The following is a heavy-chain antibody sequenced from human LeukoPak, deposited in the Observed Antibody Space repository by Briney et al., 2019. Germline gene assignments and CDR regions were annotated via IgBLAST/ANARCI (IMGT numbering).Heavy chain of an antibody. Sequence: ASVKVSCKASGYTFTGYYMHWVRQAPGQGLEWMGWINPNSGGTNYAQKFQGRVTMTRDTSISTAYMELSRLRSDDTAVYYCARDKSYYYDSSGYYGQDYWGQGTLVTVSS. J-gene: IGHJ4*02. CDR2: INPNSGGT. D-gene: IGHD3-22*01. CDR3: ARDKSYYYDSSGYYGQDY. V-gene: IGHV1-2*02. CDR1: GYTFTGYY.